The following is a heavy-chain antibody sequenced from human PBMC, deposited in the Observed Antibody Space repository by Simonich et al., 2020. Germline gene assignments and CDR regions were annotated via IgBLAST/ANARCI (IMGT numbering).Heavy chain of an antibody. V-gene: IGHV3-30*07. D-gene: IGHD6-6*01. CDR3: ARDLGSSYYLDY. Sequence: GGGVVQPGRSLSLSCAASGFTFSSYAMHWVRQAPGKGLEWVAVISYDGSNKYYADSVKGRFTISRDNSKNTLYLQMNSLRAEDTAVYYCARDLGSSYYLDYWGQGTLVTVSS. CDR1: GFTFSSYA. CDR2: ISYDGSNK. J-gene: IGHJ4*02.